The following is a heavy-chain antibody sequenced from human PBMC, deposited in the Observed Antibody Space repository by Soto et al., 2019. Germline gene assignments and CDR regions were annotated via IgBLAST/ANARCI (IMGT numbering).Heavy chain of an antibody. D-gene: IGHD6-13*01. J-gene: IGHJ4*02. V-gene: IGHV3-9*01. CDR2: LNWNSEVM. CDR1: GFSFDEYA. CDR3: AKVFPTRSRPSAVFD. Sequence: EVLLVESGGGLVQPGRSLRLSCVISGFSFDEYAVHWVRQAPGKGLEWVSGLNWNSEVMGYADSVRGRFRTSKDHAETPLILQMNSLRPDDTAKYSCAKVFPTRSRPSAVFDGGQGTRVTVSS.